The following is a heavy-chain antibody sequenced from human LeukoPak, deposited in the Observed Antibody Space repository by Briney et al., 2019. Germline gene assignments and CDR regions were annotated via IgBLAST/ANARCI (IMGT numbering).Heavy chain of an antibody. D-gene: IGHD3-9*01. Sequence: PSETLSLTCTVSGGSISSSSYYWGWIRQPPGKGLEWIGSIYYSGSTYYNPSLKSRVTISVDTSKNQFSLKLSSVTAADTAVYYCARLSRGILTGYYPDYWGQGTLVTVSS. J-gene: IGHJ4*02. CDR1: GGSISSSSYY. CDR2: IYYSGST. V-gene: IGHV4-39*07. CDR3: ARLSRGILTGYYPDY.